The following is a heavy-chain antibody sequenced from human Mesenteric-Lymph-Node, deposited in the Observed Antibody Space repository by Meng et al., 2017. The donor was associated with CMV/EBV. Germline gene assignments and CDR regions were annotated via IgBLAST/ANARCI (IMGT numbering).Heavy chain of an antibody. CDR3: AKTFAGDSTMAFDI. Sequence: GGSLRLSCAASGFTFDDYAMHWVRQAPGKGLEWVSVIYSGSSTTHYADSVKGRFTISRDNSKNTLYLQMNSLRVEDTAVYYCAKTFAGDSTMAFDIWGQGTMVTVSS. CDR1: GFTFDDYA. D-gene: IGHD1/OR15-1a*01. J-gene: IGHJ3*02. CDR2: IYSGSSTT. V-gene: IGHV3-23*03.